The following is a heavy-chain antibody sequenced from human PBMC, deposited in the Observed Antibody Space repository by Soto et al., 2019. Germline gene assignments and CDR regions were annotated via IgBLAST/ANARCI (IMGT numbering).Heavy chain of an antibody. J-gene: IGHJ4*02. Sequence: QVQLVQSGAEVKKPGASVKVSCKASGYTFTSYAMHWVCQAPGQRLEWMGWINAGNGNTKYSQKFQGRVTITRDTSASTAYMELSSLRSEDTAVYYCARRGYSGYDFRYWGQGTLVTVSS. CDR2: INAGNGNT. CDR1: GYTFTSYA. D-gene: IGHD5-12*01. V-gene: IGHV1-3*01. CDR3: ARRGYSGYDFRY.